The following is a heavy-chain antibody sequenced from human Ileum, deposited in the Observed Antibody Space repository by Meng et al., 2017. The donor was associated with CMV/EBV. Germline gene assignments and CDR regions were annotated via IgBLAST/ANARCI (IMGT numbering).Heavy chain of an antibody. Sequence: GSLRLSCTVSGYSISSGYYWGWIRQPPGKGLEWIGSIYYSGSTYYNPSLKSRVTISLDTSKNQFSLRLTSVTAADTAVYYCARASSTMVREIIITTTYLNNWFDPWGQGTLVTVSS. V-gene: IGHV4-38-2*02. J-gene: IGHJ5*02. CDR2: IYYSGST. D-gene: IGHD3-10*01. CDR3: ARASSTMVREIIITTTYLNNWFDP. CDR1: GYSISSGYY.